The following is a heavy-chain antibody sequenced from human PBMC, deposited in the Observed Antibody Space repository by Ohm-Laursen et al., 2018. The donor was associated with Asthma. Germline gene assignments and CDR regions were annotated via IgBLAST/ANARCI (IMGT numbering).Heavy chain of an antibody. D-gene: IGHD3-16*02. CDR3: AKEITFGGVIVKGDAFDI. CDR1: GFTFDDYT. CDR2: ISWDGGST. J-gene: IGHJ3*02. Sequence: SLRLSCAASGFTFDDYTMHWVRQAPGKGLEWVSLISWDGGSTYYADSVKGRFTISRDNSKNSLYLQMNSLRTEDTALYYCAKEITFGGVIVKGDAFDIWGQGTMVTVSS. V-gene: IGHV3-43*01.